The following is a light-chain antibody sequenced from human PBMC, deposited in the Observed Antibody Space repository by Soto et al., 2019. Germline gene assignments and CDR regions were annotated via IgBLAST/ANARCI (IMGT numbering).Light chain of an antibody. J-gene: IGKJ1*01. CDR1: QSVSGW. CDR2: DAS. CDR3: LQHNVYPRT. Sequence: DLQSTHSPSTLSASVGDTVTVTCRASQSVSGWLAWYQQKPGEAPKLLIYDASALPRGVPSRFSGSGSGTVFTLTISSLQPEDFATYYCLQHNVYPRTFGQGTKVVIK. V-gene: IGKV1-5*01.